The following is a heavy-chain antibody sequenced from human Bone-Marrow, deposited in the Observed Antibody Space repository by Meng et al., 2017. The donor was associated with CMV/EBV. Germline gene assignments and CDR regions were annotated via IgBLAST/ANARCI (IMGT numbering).Heavy chain of an antibody. CDR2: IDPNGGGT. CDR1: EYTFTGYY. V-gene: IGHV1-2*02. J-gene: IGHJ6*02. D-gene: IGHD2-2*01. Sequence: ASVKVSCKASEYTFTGYYIHWVRQAPGQGLEWMGWIDPNGGGTNYAQKFQDRVTTTSDTSIRTAYMELSRLRSDDTALYYCARERFLVPAASPDYYYYGMDVWGQGTTVTVSS. CDR3: ARERFLVPAASPDYYYYGMDV.